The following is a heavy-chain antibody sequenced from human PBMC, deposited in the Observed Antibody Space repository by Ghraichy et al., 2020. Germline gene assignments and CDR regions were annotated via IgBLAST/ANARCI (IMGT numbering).Heavy chain of an antibody. CDR2: ITSSSRTI. CDR3: ARGSKVVRFFYYDGMDV. D-gene: IGHD4-23*01. J-gene: IGHJ6*02. Sequence: GGSLRLSCVGSGFTLSGYSMNWVRHSPGKGLEWISYITSSSRTITYADSVRGRFTISRDNAQNSLYLQMNNLRDEDTAVYYCARGSKVVRFFYYDGMDVWGQGTTVTVSS. V-gene: IGHV3-48*02. CDR1: GFTLSGYS.